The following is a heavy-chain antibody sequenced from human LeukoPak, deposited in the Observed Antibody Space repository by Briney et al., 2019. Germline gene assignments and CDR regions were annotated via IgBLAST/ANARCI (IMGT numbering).Heavy chain of an antibody. V-gene: IGHV1-18*01. CDR2: ISAYNGNT. D-gene: IGHD3-22*01. J-gene: IGHJ4*02. CDR3: ARGGHYRLHYYGSSGDY. CDR1: GYTFTSYG. Sequence: ASVKVSCKASGYTFTSYGISWVRQAPGQGLEWMGWISAYNGNTNYAQKLQGRVTMTTDTSTSTAYMELRSLRSDDTAVYYCARGGHYRLHYYGSSGDYWGQGTLVTVSS.